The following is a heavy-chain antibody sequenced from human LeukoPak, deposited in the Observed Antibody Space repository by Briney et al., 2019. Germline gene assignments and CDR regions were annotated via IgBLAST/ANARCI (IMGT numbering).Heavy chain of an antibody. Sequence: GASVKVSCKASGYTFTSYGISWVRQAPGQKLEWMGWMTAYNGDTNYAQKLQGRVTMTTDTSTSTAYMELRSLRSDGTAVYYCARHGAKYSSSFWFDPWGQGTLVTVSS. V-gene: IGHV1-18*01. CDR2: MTAYNGDT. D-gene: IGHD6-6*01. J-gene: IGHJ5*02. CDR1: GYTFTSYG. CDR3: ARHGAKYSSSFWFDP.